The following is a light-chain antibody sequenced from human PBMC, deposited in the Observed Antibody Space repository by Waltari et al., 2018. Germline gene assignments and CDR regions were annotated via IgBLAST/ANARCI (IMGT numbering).Light chain of an antibody. V-gene: IGKV1-8*01. CDR1: QHIAGY. J-gene: IGKJ4*01. Sequence: AIRMTQSPSSLPASIGDRVTITCRASQHIAGYLAWYQQKPGKAPKLLIYAASTLQSGVPSRFSGSGSGTDFTLTISCLQSEDFATYYCQQYYSDPLTFGGGTKVEIK. CDR3: QQYYSDPLT. CDR2: AAS.